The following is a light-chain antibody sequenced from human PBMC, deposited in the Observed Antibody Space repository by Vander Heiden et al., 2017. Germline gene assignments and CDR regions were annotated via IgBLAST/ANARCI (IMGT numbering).Light chain of an antibody. CDR1: QDISNY. CDR3: QQYDNLPPLT. J-gene: IGKJ4*01. Sequence: EIHMTQSPSSLSASVGDRVTITCQASQDISNYLNWYQQKPGKAPKLLIYDASNLETGVPSRFSGSGSGTDFTFTISSLQPEDIATYYCQQYDNLPPLTFGGGTKVEIK. CDR2: DAS. V-gene: IGKV1-33*01.